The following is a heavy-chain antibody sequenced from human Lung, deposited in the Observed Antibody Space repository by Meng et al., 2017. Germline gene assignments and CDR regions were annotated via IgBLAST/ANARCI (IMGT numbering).Heavy chain of an antibody. CDR1: GYSLTNYG. Sequence: QVHLVQSGPEVRNPGASVKVSCQASGYSLTNYGINWGRQAPGKGLEWMGWTSTYNSNRNYAQSLQGRVTMTTDTSTTTAYMELRSLTFDDTAVYHCARGRHCSSTTCYLSDSWGQGTLVTVSS. CDR2: TSTYNSNR. CDR3: ARGRHCSSTTCYLSDS. V-gene: IGHV1-18*01. D-gene: IGHD2-2*01. J-gene: IGHJ4*02.